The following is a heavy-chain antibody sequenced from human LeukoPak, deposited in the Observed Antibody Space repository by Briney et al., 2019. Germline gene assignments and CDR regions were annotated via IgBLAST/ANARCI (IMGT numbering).Heavy chain of an antibody. V-gene: IGHV4-39*01. CDR2: MYYSG. Sequence: SETLSLTCTVSGGSISSSSNYWGWVRQPPGKGLERIGSMYYSGSYNPSLESRVTISVDTSKNEFSLKLGSVTAADTAVYYCARYIVASMREQWGQGTLVTVSS. CDR1: GGSISSSSNY. J-gene: IGHJ4*02. D-gene: IGHD5-12*01. CDR3: ARYIVASMREQ.